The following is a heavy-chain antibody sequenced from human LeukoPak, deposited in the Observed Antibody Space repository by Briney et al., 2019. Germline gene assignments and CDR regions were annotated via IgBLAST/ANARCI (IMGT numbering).Heavy chain of an antibody. J-gene: IGHJ4*02. CDR2: ISGSGGST. CDR3: ARTYYYDSSGYYGY. D-gene: IGHD3-22*01. V-gene: IGHV3-23*01. CDR1: GFTFSSYE. Sequence: GGSLRLSCAASGFTFSSYEMNWVRQAPGKGLEWVSAISGSGGSTYYADSVKGRFTISRDNSKNTLYLQMNSLRAEDTAVYYCARTYYYDSSGYYGYWGQGTLVTVSS.